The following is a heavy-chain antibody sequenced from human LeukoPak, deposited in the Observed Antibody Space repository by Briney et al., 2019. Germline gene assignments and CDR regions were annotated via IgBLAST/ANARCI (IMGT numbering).Heavy chain of an antibody. J-gene: IGHJ4*02. Sequence: SQTLSLTCTVSGGSISSGSYYWSWIRQPAGKGLEWIGRIYTSGSTNYNPSLKSRVTISVDTSKNQFSLKLSSVTAADTAVYYCARLSGCSGGSCYYGEPYFDYWGQGTLVTVSS. CDR2: IYTSGST. CDR3: ARLSGCSGGSCYYGEPYFDY. CDR1: GGSISSGSYY. V-gene: IGHV4-61*02. D-gene: IGHD2-15*01.